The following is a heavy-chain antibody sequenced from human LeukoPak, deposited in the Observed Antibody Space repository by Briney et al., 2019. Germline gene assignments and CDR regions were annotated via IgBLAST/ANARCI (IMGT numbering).Heavy chain of an antibody. Sequence: GESLKISCKGSGYSFTSYWIGWVRQMPGKGLEWMGIIYPGDSDTRYSPSFQGQVTISADKSISTAYLQWSSLKASDTATYYCARSYYGSGSQYYFDYWGQGTLVTVSS. J-gene: IGHJ4*02. D-gene: IGHD3-10*01. CDR1: GYSFTSYW. V-gene: IGHV5-51*01. CDR2: IYPGDSDT. CDR3: ARSYYGSGSQYYFDY.